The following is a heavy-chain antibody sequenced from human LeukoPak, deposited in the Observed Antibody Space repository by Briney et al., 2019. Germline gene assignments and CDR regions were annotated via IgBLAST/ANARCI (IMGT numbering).Heavy chain of an antibody. Sequence: GGSLRLSCAASGFTISSHYMSWVRRAPGKGLEWVSIIYTGGSTNYADSVKGRFTISTDNPKNTLYLQMNSLRADDTAVYYCATVRVTYFPFDYWGQGTLVTVSS. CDR2: IYTGGST. V-gene: IGHV3-53*01. CDR3: ATVRVTYFPFDY. CDR1: GFTISSHY. J-gene: IGHJ4*02. D-gene: IGHD2-21*02.